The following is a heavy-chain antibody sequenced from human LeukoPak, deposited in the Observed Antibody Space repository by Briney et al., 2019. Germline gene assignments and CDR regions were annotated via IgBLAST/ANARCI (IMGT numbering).Heavy chain of an antibody. CDR2: VNPNNGGT. Sequence: ASVKVSCKASGYTFTDYFIHWVRQAPGQGLEWMGRVNPNNGGTNYAQTFQGRVTMTRDTSISTAYMELSRLRSDDTAVYYCAGQSSGYALDVWGQGTTVTVSS. CDR1: GYTFTDYF. CDR3: AGQSSGYALDV. J-gene: IGHJ6*02. V-gene: IGHV1-2*06. D-gene: IGHD3-10*01.